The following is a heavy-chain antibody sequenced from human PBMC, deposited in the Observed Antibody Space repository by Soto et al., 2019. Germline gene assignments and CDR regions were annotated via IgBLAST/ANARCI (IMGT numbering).Heavy chain of an antibody. CDR3: ARGLVVPAAIPQNSSSPLFYYYGMDV. J-gene: IGHJ6*02. CDR2: INHSGST. CDR1: GGSFSGYY. V-gene: IGHV4-34*01. Sequence: SETLSLTCAVYGGSFSGYYWSWIRQPPGKGLEWIGEINHSGSTNHNPSLKSRVTISVDTSKNQFSLKLSSVTAADTAVYYCARGLVVPAAIPQNSSSPLFYYYGMDVWGQGTTVTVSS. D-gene: IGHD2-2*01.